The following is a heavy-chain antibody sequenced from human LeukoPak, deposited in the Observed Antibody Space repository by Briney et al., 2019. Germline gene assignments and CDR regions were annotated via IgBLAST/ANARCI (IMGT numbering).Heavy chain of an antibody. D-gene: IGHD3-16*01. J-gene: IGHJ4*02. V-gene: IGHV3-7*01. CDR3: ARYDEITFGTDY. CDR1: GFTFSRYW. CDR2: IKEDGSEK. Sequence: GGSLRLSCAASGFTFSRYWMSWVRQAPGKGLEWAANIKEDGSEKYYVDSVKGRFTISRDNAKNSVYLHINSLRVEDTAVYYCARYDEITFGTDYWGQGTLVTVSS.